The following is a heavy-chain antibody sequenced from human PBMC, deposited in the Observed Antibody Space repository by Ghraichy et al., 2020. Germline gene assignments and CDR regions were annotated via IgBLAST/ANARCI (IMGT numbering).Heavy chain of an antibody. Sequence: LSLTCAASGFTFSDYTMNWVRQAPGKGLEWVSTISSSSDYIYYADSVKGRFTISRDNAKNSLYLQMNSLRVEDTAVYYCGRVWYSSGDFNYWGQGTLVTVSS. CDR2: ISSSSDYI. D-gene: IGHD2-15*01. V-gene: IGHV3-21*01. CDR3: GRVWYSSGDFNY. J-gene: IGHJ4*02. CDR1: GFTFSDYT.